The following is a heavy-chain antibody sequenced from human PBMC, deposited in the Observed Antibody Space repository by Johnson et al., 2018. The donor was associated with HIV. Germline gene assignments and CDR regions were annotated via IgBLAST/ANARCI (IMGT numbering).Heavy chain of an antibody. Sequence: QVQLVESGGGVVQPGRSLRLSCGTSGFTFSSFDMHWVRQAPGKGLEWVAVISYDGSNKYYADSVKGRFTISRDTSKNTLYLQMNSLRAEDTAVYYCARGMTTVTNHDAFDIWGQGTMVTVSS. CDR3: ARGMTTVTNHDAFDI. CDR1: GFTFSSFD. CDR2: ISYDGSNK. V-gene: IGHV3-30-3*01. J-gene: IGHJ3*02. D-gene: IGHD4-17*01.